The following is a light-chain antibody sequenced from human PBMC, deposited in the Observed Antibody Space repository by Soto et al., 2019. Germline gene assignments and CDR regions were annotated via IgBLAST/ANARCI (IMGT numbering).Light chain of an antibody. Sequence: QSVLTQPPSVSGAPGQRVSISCTGSTSNIGAPYDVHWYQHLPGEAPKLLIYGDNNRPSGVPDRFSGSKSGTSASLAITSLQAEDEADYYCQSYDISLHNYVFGTGTKLTVL. J-gene: IGLJ1*01. V-gene: IGLV1-40*01. CDR1: TSNIGAPYD. CDR3: QSYDISLHNYV. CDR2: GDN.